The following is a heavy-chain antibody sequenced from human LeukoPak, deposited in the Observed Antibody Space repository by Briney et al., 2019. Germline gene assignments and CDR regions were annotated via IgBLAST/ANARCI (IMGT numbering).Heavy chain of an antibody. Sequence: SETLSLTCTVSGGSISSGDYYWSWIRQPPGQGLEWIGYTYYSGITYYNPSLKSRVTISVDTSKNQFSLFSLKLSSVTAADTAVYYCARAAGMVDYWGQGTLVTVSS. CDR2: TYYSGIT. J-gene: IGHJ4*02. CDR3: ARAAGMVDY. V-gene: IGHV4-30-4*01. D-gene: IGHD3-10*01. CDR1: GGSISSGDYY.